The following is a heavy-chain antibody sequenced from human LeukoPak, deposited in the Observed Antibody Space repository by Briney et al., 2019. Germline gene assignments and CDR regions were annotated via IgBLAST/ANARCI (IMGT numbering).Heavy chain of an antibody. D-gene: IGHD6-13*01. V-gene: IGHV4-4*07. CDR2: IYTSGST. CDR3: ARDRPGGSSLDY. J-gene: IGHJ4*02. CDR1: GGSISGYY. Sequence: SETLSLTCSVSGGSISGYYWSWIRQPAGKGLEWIGRIYTSGSTNYNPSLKSRVTISVDTSKNQFSLKLSSVTAADTAVYYCARDRPGGSSLDYWGQGTLVTVSS.